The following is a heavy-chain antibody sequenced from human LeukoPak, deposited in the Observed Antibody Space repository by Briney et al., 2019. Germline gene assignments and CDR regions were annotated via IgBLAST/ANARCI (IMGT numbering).Heavy chain of an antibody. J-gene: IGHJ3*02. Sequence: ASVKVSCKASGYTFTGYYMHWVRQAPGQGLEWMGWINPNSGGTNYAQKFQGRVTMTRDTSISTAYMELSRLRSDDTAVYYCARDFSVTGAFDIWGQGTMVTVSS. CDR3: ARDFSVTGAFDI. V-gene: IGHV1-2*02. CDR2: INPNSGGT. CDR1: GYTFTGYY. D-gene: IGHD2-21*02.